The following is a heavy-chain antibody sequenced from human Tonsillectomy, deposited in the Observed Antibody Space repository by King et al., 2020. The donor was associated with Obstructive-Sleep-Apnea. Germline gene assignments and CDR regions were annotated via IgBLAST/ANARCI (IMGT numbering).Heavy chain of an antibody. CDR1: GYTLSELS. V-gene: IGHV1-24*01. Sequence: QLVQSGAEVKKPGASVKVSCKVSGYTLSELSMHWVRQAPGKGLEWMGGFDPEDGETIYAQKFQGRVTMTEDTFTGTAYMELSSLKSEDTAVYYCATTPPLVVVVVATPSNAFDIWGRGTMVTVSS. J-gene: IGHJ3*02. D-gene: IGHD2-15*01. CDR3: ATTPPLVVVVVATPSNAFDI. CDR2: FDPEDGET.